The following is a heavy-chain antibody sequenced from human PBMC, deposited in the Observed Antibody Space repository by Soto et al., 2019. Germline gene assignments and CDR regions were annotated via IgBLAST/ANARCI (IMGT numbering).Heavy chain of an antibody. D-gene: IGHD3-10*01. J-gene: IGHJ4*02. CDR2: IYYSGST. Sequence: QVQLQESGPGLMKPSQTLSLTCTVSGGSISSGGYYWSWIRQHPGKGLEWIGYIYYSGSTYYNPSLKSRVTISVDTSKNQFSLKLSSVTAADTAVYYCATVTIGGGSDLWFGEHSRGGFDYWGQGTLVTVSS. V-gene: IGHV4-31*03. CDR1: GGSISSGGYY. CDR3: ATVTIGGGSDLWFGEHSRGGFDY.